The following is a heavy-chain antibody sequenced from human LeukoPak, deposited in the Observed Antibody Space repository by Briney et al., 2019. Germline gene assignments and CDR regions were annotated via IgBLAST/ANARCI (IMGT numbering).Heavy chain of an antibody. Sequence: GRSLRLSCAASGFTFSSYAMHWVRQAPGKGLEWVAVISYDGSNKYYADSVEGRFTISRDNSKNTLYLQMNSLRAEDTAVYYCARDQGYSGYGSHVSYWGQGTLVTVSS. CDR3: ARDQGYSGYGSHVSY. CDR2: ISYDGSNK. D-gene: IGHD5-12*01. CDR1: GFTFSSYA. J-gene: IGHJ4*02. V-gene: IGHV3-30*04.